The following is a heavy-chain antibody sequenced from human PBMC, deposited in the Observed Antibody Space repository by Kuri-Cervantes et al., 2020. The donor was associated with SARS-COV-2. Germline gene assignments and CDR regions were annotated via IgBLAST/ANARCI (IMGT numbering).Heavy chain of an antibody. CDR3: ARSVGTIFGVVIGESRSYYGMDV. V-gene: IGHV4-4*07. CDR2: IYISGST. J-gene: IGHJ6*02. CDR1: GDSISSYY. Sequence: GSLRLSCTVSGDSISSYYWSWIRQPAGKGLEWIGRIYISGSTNYNPSLESRVTMSIDTSRNQFSLRLSSVTAADTAVYYCARSVGTIFGVVIGESRSYYGMDVWGQGTTVTVSS. D-gene: IGHD3-3*01.